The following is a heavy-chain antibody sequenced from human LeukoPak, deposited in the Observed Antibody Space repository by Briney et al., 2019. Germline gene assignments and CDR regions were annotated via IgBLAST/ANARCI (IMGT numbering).Heavy chain of an antibody. CDR2: IIPILGIA. Sequence: SVKVSCKASGGTFSSYAISWVRQAPGQGLEWMGRIIPILGIANYAQKFQGRVTITADKSTSTAYMELSSLRSEDTAVYYCARGTRYAVHWFDPWGQGTLVTVSS. CDR3: ARGTRYAVHWFDP. V-gene: IGHV1-69*04. CDR1: GGTFSSYA. D-gene: IGHD5-12*01. J-gene: IGHJ5*02.